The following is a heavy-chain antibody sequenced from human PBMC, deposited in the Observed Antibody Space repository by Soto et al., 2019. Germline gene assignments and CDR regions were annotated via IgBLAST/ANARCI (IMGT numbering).Heavy chain of an antibody. V-gene: IGHV4-59*02. CDR1: GGSVNTNY. CDR2: IDYSGRP. D-gene: IGHD2-21*01. J-gene: IGHJ3*01. CDR3: ARGRKDTVGPPDVFDV. Sequence: SETLSLTCTVSGGSVNTNYWTWIRQPPGRGPQWIGNIDYSGRPHYNPSLKSRVSMSIDISKNKFSLRLNSVTAADTAVYYCARGRKDTVGPPDVFDVWGQGTMVTVSS.